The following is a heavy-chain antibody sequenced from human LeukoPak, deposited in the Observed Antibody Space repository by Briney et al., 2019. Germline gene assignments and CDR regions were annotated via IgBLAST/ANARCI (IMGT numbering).Heavy chain of an antibody. D-gene: IGHD6-25*01. CDR2: INQDGSAK. J-gene: IGHJ4*02. CDR3: ATSHHTSSGQNFDY. Sequence: PGGSMRLSCEASGLTLSDYWMSWVRQAPGKGLEWVANINQDGSAKYDVDSVKGRFTISRDNADSSLYLQMNALRADDTAMYYCATSHHTSSGQNFDYWGQGTLVSVSS. V-gene: IGHV3-7*01. CDR1: GLTLSDYW.